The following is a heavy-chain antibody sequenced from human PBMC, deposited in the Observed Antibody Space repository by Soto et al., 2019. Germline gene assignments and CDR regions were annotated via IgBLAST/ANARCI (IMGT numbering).Heavy chain of an antibody. CDR2: IIPIFGTI. D-gene: IGHD3-10*01. J-gene: IGHJ4*02. Sequence: QAQLVQSGAEVKEPGSSVKVSCKASVEFFSNYGISWVRQAPGQGLEWMGGIIPIFGTISYAEKFQGRVTLTADESTNTVYMQLRSLRSADTAVYYWARVFPDGWVEPGVVRGYLDTWGRGTLVTVAS. V-gene: IGHV1-69*01. CDR3: ARVFPDGWVEPGVVRGYLDT. CDR1: VEFFSNYG.